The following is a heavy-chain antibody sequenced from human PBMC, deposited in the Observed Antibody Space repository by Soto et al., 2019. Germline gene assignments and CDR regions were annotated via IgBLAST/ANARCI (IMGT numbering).Heavy chain of an antibody. J-gene: IGHJ6*02. V-gene: IGHV3-33*01. CDR2: IWYDGSNK. CDR1: GFTFSSYG. D-gene: IGHD2-15*01. Sequence: QVQLVESGGGVVQPGRSLRLSCAASGFTFSSYGMHWVRQAPGKGLEWVAVIWYDGSNKYYADSVKGRFTISRDNSKNTLYLQMNSLRAEDTAVYYCARSSPLLPYYYGMDVWGQGTTVTVSS. CDR3: ARSSPLLPYYYGMDV.